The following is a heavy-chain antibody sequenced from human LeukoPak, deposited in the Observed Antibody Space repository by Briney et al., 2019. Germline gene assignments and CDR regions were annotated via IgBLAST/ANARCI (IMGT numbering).Heavy chain of an antibody. Sequence: SETLSLTCNVSGGSISSYYWTWIRQPPGKGLEWVGYMYSSGSTDYNPSLKSRVTISLDRSKNQFSLKLSSVTAADTAVYYCAREFSTREGGAFDIWGQGTMVTVSS. CDR3: AREFSTREGGAFDI. J-gene: IGHJ3*02. D-gene: IGHD2-2*01. CDR1: GGSISSYY. V-gene: IGHV4-59*12. CDR2: MYSSGST.